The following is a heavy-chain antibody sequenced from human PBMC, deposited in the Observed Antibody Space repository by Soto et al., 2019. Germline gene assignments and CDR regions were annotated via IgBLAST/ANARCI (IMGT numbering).Heavy chain of an antibody. J-gene: IGHJ4*02. CDR3: ARHFWSGTTFDY. CDR1: GGSISSYY. Sequence: SETLSLTCTVSGGSISSYYWSWIRQPPGKGLEWLAYIYYSGSTNYNPSLKSRLTISLDTSKNQFSLRLSSVTAADTAVYYCARHFWSGTTFDYWGQGTLVTVSS. CDR2: IYYSGST. V-gene: IGHV4-59*08. D-gene: IGHD3-3*01.